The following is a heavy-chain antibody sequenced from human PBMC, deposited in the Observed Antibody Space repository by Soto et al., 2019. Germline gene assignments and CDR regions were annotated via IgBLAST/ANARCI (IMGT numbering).Heavy chain of an antibody. V-gene: IGHV1-46*01. CDR3: ASVDTAMDAFDI. J-gene: IGHJ3*02. D-gene: IGHD5-18*01. CDR1: GYTFTSHY. CDR2: INPSGGST. Sequence: ASVKVSCKASGYTFTSHYMHWVRQAPGQGLEWMGIINPSGGSTSYAQKFQGRVTMTRDTSTSTVYMELSSLRSEDTAVYYCASVDTAMDAFDIWGQGTMVTVSS.